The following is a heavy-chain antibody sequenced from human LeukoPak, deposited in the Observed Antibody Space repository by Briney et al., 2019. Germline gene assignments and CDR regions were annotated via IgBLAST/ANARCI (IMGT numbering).Heavy chain of an antibody. CDR2: IYYSGST. D-gene: IGHD4-17*01. J-gene: IGHJ6*02. CDR3: ARDRGLPFYYYGMDV. Sequence: SETLSLTCTVSGGSISSYYRSWIRQPPGKGLEWVGYIYYSGSTNYNPSLKSRVTISVDTSKNQFSLKLSSVTAADTAAYYCARDRGLPFYYYGMDVWGQGTTVTVSS. CDR1: GGSISSYY. V-gene: IGHV4-59*01.